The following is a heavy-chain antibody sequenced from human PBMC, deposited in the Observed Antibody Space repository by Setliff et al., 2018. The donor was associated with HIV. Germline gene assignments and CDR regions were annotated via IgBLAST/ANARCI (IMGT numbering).Heavy chain of an antibody. J-gene: IGHJ6*02. CDR2: IYSSGST. V-gene: IGHV4-59*08. CDR1: GGSISSYY. Sequence: ASETLSLTCTVSGGSISSYYWSWIRQPPGKGLEWIGYIYSSGSTNYNPSLKSRVAISVDTSKNQFSLKLTSVTAADTAVYYCARAEQQLPYYYYYYGMDVWGQGTTVTVSS. CDR3: ARAEQQLPYYYYYYGMDV. D-gene: IGHD6-13*01.